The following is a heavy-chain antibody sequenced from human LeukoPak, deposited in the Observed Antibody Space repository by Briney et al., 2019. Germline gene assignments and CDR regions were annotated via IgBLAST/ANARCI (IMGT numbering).Heavy chain of an antibody. Sequence: PGGSLRLSRSASGFTFSNYDMNWVRQAPGKGLEWLSCITGGSEIMYYADSVKGRFTISRDNAKNSLYLQMSSLGAEDTAVYYCARSFSFQSDSNYPYFISWGQGTLVAVSA. CDR1: GFTFSNYD. CDR3: ARSFSFQSDSNYPYFIS. V-gene: IGHV3-48*03. J-gene: IGHJ4*02. D-gene: IGHD1-7*01. CDR2: ITGGSEIM.